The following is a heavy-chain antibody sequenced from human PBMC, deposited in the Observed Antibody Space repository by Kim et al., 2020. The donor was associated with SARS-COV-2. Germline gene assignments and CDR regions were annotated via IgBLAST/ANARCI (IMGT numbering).Heavy chain of an antibody. V-gene: IGHV3-30*01. CDR3: ARDRGIAARRLRAGMDV. J-gene: IGHJ6*02. D-gene: IGHD6-6*01. Sequence: VKGRFTISRDNTKNTLYLQRNSLRAEDTAVYYCARDRGIAARRLRAGMDVWGQGTTVTVSS.